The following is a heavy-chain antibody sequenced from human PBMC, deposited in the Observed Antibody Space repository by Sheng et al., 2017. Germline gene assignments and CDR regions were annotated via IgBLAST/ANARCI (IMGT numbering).Heavy chain of an antibody. V-gene: IGHV4-39*07. CDR1: GGSISSSSYY. Sequence: QLQLQESGPGLVKPSETLSLTCTVSGGSISSSSYYWGWIRQPPGKGLEWIGSIYYSGSTYYNPSLKSRVTISVDTSKNQFSLKLSSVTAADTAVYYCARDLGYGGXFDYWGQGTLVTVSS. J-gene: IGHJ4*02. CDR3: ARDLGYGGXFDY. CDR2: IYYSGST. D-gene: IGHD4-17*01.